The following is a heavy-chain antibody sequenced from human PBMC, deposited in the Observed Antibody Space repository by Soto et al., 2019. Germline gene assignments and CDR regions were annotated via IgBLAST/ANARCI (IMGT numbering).Heavy chain of an antibody. CDR3: ARKYSGYDYYYYGMDV. CDR1: GGTFSSYT. D-gene: IGHD5-12*01. J-gene: IGHJ6*02. CDR2: IIPILGIA. V-gene: IGHV1-69*02. Sequence: QVQLVQSGAEVKKPGSSVKVSCKASGGTFSSYTISWVRQAPGQGLEWMGRIIPILGIANYAQKLQGRVTITADKSTSTAYMELSSLRSEDTAVYYCARKYSGYDYYYYGMDVWGQGTTVTVSS.